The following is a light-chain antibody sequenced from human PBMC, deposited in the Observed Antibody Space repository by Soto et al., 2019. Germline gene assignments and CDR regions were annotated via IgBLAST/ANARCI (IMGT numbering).Light chain of an antibody. V-gene: IGLV2-18*01. CDR3: SLYTSSSTYV. Sequence: QSVLTQPPSVSGSPGQSVTISCTGTSSDVGSYNRVSWYQQPPGTAPKLMIYEVSNRPSGVPARFSGSKSGNTASLTISGLEAEDEADYYCSLYTSSSTYVFGTGTKLTVL. J-gene: IGLJ1*01. CDR2: EVS. CDR1: SSDVGSYNR.